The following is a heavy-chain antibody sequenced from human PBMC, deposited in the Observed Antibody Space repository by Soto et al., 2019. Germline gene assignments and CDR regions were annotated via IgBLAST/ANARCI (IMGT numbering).Heavy chain of an antibody. CDR2: INHSGST. V-gene: IGHV4-34*01. J-gene: IGHJ4*02. D-gene: IGHD6-19*01. Sequence: QVQLQQWGAGLLKPSETLSLTCAVYGGSFSGYYWSWIRQPPGKGLEWIGEINHSGSTNYNPSLKSRVTISVDTSKNQFSLKLSSVTAADTAVYYCAITYKPGLAVAGRGYWGQGTLVTVSS. CDR1: GGSFSGYY. CDR3: AITYKPGLAVAGRGY.